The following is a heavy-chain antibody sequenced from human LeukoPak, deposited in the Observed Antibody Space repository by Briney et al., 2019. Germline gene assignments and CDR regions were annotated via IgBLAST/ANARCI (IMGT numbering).Heavy chain of an antibody. CDR2: IYYSGST. D-gene: IGHD3-10*01. CDR3: ALASLWGVGFDY. Sequence: PSETLSPTCTVSGGSISGSSYYWGWIRQPPGKGLEWIGNIYYSGSTYYNPSLKSRVTISVHTSKNQFSLKLSSVTAADTAVYYCALASLWGVGFDYWGQGNLVTVSS. CDR1: GGSISGSSYY. J-gene: IGHJ4*02. V-gene: IGHV4-39*07.